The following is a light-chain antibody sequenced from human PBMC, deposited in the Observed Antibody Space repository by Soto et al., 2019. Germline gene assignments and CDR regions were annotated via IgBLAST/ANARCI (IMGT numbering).Light chain of an antibody. Sequence: EIVLTQSPATLSLSLGERATLSCRASQSLSGYLAWYQQRPGQAPRLLIFGASIRATGLPDRFSGGGSGTDFTLTISRLEPEDFAVYYCQQYGSSPGTFGQGTKVDIK. CDR1: QSLSGY. V-gene: IGKV3-20*01. CDR2: GAS. CDR3: QQYGSSPGT. J-gene: IGKJ1*01.